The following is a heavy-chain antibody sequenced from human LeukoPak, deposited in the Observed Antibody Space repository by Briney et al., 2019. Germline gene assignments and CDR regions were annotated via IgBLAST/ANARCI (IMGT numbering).Heavy chain of an antibody. CDR1: GFTFSSYA. D-gene: IGHD3-22*01. CDR2: ISGSGGST. V-gene: IGHV3-23*01. CDR3: AKDRGVYYDSSGYYAGVSDY. J-gene: IGHJ4*02. Sequence: GSLRLSCAAPGFTFSSYAMSWVRQAPGKGLEWVSAISGSGGSTYYADSVKGRFTTSRDNSKNTLYLQMNSLRAEDTAVYYCAKDRGVYYDSSGYYAGVSDYWGQGTLVTVSS.